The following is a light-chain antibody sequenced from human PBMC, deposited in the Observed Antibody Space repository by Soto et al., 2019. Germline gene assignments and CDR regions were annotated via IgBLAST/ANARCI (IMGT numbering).Light chain of an antibody. CDR3: MHRTRWPPT. CDR2: RVS. Sequence: DVVMTQSPLSLPVTLGQPASISCRSSQSVVYSDGIAYLTWFQQRPDQSPRRLIYRVSNQDSGVPDRFSGSGSGAAFTLKISRVEAVDVGVYYCMHRTRWPPTFGRGTNDEIQ. CDR1: QSVVYSDGIAY. J-gene: IGKJ1*01. V-gene: IGKV2-30*01.